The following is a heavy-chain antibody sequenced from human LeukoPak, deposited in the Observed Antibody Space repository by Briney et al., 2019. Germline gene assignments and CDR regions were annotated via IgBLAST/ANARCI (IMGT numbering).Heavy chain of an antibody. D-gene: IGHD2-2*01. J-gene: IGHJ4*02. CDR3: TASDHLYCSSLSCHFDY. Sequence: GGSLRLSCAASGFTVSSNYMSWVRQAPGEGLEWVSVIYSGGSTYYADSVKGRFTISRDNSKNTLYLQMNSLKTEDTAVYYCTASDHLYCSSLSCHFDYWGQGTLVTVSS. CDR2: IYSGGST. V-gene: IGHV3-66*01. CDR1: GFTVSSNY.